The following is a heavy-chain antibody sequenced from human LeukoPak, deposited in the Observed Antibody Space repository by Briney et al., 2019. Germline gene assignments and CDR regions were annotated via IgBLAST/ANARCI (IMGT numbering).Heavy chain of an antibody. D-gene: IGHD3-10*01. V-gene: IGHV1-24*01. Sequence: GASVKVSCKVSGYTLTELSMHWVRQAPGKGLEWMEGFDPEDGETIYAQKFQGRVTMTEDTSTDTAYMELSSLRSEDTAVYYCATVEYYGSGSYYKGAPNWFDPWGQGTLVTVSS. CDR2: FDPEDGET. CDR3: ATVEYYGSGSYYKGAPNWFDP. CDR1: GYTLTELS. J-gene: IGHJ5*02.